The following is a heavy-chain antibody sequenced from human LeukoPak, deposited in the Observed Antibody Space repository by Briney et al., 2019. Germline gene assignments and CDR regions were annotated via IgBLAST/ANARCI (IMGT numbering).Heavy chain of an antibody. D-gene: IGHD3-9*01. J-gene: IGHJ5*02. Sequence: GASVTVSCKDSGYIFTRYYMHWVRQAPGQGIEWMGWIIPNSGGRNYAQKFQGRVTMTKDTSISTAYMELSRLRSDDTAVYYCARGPILGAAVYSWFDPWGQGTLVTVSS. CDR3: ARGPILGAAVYSWFDP. V-gene: IGHV1-2*02. CDR1: GYIFTRYY. CDR2: IIPNSGGR.